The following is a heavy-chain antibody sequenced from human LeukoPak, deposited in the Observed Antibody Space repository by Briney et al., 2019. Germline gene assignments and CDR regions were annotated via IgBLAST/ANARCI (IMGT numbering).Heavy chain of an antibody. J-gene: IGHJ6*03. CDR1: GVTFGDYA. D-gene: IGHD6-19*01. V-gene: IGHV3-49*04. Sequence: GGSLRLSCAASGVTFGDYAMSWVRQAPGKGLEWVGFIRSKAYGGSTEYAEAVEGRLTISTDDSTSIAYLQMNSLKTEDTAVYYCTRCILGYSSGWPPYYYYYMDVWGKGTTVTVSS. CDR3: TRCILGYSSGWPPYYYYYMDV. CDR2: IRSKAYGGST.